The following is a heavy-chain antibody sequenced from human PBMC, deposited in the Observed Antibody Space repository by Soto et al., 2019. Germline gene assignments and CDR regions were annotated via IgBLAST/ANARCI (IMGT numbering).Heavy chain of an antibody. CDR3: ARVRDYSTFFFDY. J-gene: IGHJ4*02. V-gene: IGHV1-69*13. Sequence: SVKVSCKASGGTFSSYAISWVRQAPGQGLEWMGGIIPIFGTANYAQKFQGRVTITADESTSTAYMELSSLRSEGTAVYYCARVRDYSTFFFDYWGQGTLVTVSS. CDR1: GGTFSSYA. CDR2: IIPIFGTA. D-gene: IGHD4-4*01.